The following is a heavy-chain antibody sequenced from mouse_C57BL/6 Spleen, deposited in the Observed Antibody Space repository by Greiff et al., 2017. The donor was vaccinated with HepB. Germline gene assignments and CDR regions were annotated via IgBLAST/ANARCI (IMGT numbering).Heavy chain of an antibody. J-gene: IGHJ2*01. CDR2: IRSKSNNYAT. Sequence: EVKLMESGGGLVQPKGSVKLSCAASGFSFNTYAMNWVRQAPGKGVEWVARIRSKSNNYATYYADSVKDRFTISIDDSESMLYLQMNNLKTEDTAMYYCVRHGGTDLDYRGQGTTLTVSS. D-gene: IGHD2-14*01. CDR3: VRHGGTDLDY. V-gene: IGHV10-1*01. CDR1: GFSFNTYA.